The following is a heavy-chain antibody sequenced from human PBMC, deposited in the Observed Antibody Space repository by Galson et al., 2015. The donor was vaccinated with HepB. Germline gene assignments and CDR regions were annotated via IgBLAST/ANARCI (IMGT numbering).Heavy chain of an antibody. Sequence: SLRLSCAASEFTFSSHAMNWVRQAPGKGLEWVSTINYSGGVTYYADSVKGRFTISRDNSKNTLYLQMSSLRAEDTAIYYCAKGRTGTTSGFDYWGQGTLVTVSS. J-gene: IGHJ4*02. CDR2: INYSGGVT. CDR3: AKGRTGTTSGFDY. V-gene: IGHV3-23*01. D-gene: IGHD1-7*01. CDR1: EFTFSSHA.